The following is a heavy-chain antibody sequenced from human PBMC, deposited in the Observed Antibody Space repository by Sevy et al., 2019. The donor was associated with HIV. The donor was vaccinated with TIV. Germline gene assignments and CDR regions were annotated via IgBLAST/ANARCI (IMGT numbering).Heavy chain of an antibody. Sequence: GGSVRLSCAASGFTFSAYVMNWVRQGPGKGLEWVSSISSGGRYIYYADSMQGRFTISRDNAEDSLYLQMNNLRAEDTAVYYCARDALSGTSAYWGQGTLVTVSS. CDR1: GFTFSAYV. CDR2: ISSGGRYI. V-gene: IGHV3-21*01. CDR3: ARDALSGTSAY. J-gene: IGHJ4*02. D-gene: IGHD1-7*01.